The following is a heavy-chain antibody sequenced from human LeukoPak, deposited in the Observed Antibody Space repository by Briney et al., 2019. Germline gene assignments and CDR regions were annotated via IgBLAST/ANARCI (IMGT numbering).Heavy chain of an antibody. CDR3: ARDGVGYYDSSGYYYFQH. J-gene: IGHJ1*01. Sequence: ASVKVSCKASGYTFTGYYMHWVRQAPGQGLEWMGWINPNSGGTNYAQKFQGRVTMTRDTSISTAYLDLSRLRSDDTAVYYCARDGVGYYDSSGYYYFQHWGQGTLVTVSS. CDR1: GYTFTGYY. CDR2: INPNSGGT. D-gene: IGHD3-22*01. V-gene: IGHV1-2*02.